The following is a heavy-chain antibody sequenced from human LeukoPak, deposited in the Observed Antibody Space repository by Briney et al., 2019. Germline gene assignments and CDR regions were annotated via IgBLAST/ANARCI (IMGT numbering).Heavy chain of an antibody. V-gene: IGHV5-51*01. J-gene: IGHJ4*02. CDR2: MYPGDSET. CDR1: GYSFTNYW. Sequence: GESLQISCKGSGYSFTNYWIGWVRQMPGKGLEWMGIMYPGDSETRYSPSFQGQVTISADKSINTAYLQWSSLKASDTAMYYCARRASSSFDYWGQGTLVIVSS. CDR3: ARRASSSFDY. D-gene: IGHD6-13*01.